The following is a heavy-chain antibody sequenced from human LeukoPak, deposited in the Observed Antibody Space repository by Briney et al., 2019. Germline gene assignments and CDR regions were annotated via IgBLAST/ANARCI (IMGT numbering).Heavy chain of an antibody. CDR3: ARAPKVWGSYRYLSY. J-gene: IGHJ4*02. V-gene: IGHV1-2*02. CDR2: INPNSGGT. D-gene: IGHD3-16*02. Sequence: GSVKVSCKASGYTFTGYYMHWVRQAPGQGLEWMGWINPNSGGTNYAQKFQGRVTMTRDTSISTAYMELSRLRSDDTAVYYCARAPKVWGSYRYLSYWGQGTLVTVSS. CDR1: GYTFTGYY.